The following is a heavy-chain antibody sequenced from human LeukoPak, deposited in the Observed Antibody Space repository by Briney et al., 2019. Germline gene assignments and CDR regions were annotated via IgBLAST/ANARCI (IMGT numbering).Heavy chain of an antibody. V-gene: IGHV4-39*07. CDR3: ASDHCSGGSCYNWFDP. CDR1: GGSISSSSYY. D-gene: IGHD2-15*01. Sequence: SETLSLTCTVSGGSISSSSYYWGWIRQPPGKGLEWIGEINHSGSTNYNPSLKSRVTISVDTSKNQFSLKLSSVTAADTAVYYCASDHCSGGSCYNWFDPWGQGTLVTVSS. CDR2: INHSGST. J-gene: IGHJ5*02.